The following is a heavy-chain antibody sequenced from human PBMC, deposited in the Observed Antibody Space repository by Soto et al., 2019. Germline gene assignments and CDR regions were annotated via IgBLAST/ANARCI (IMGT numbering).Heavy chain of an antibody. CDR3: ARGRGVYGMVAFDI. V-gene: IGHV4-31*03. CDR1: GGSIISCGYY. Sequence: PSETLSLTCTVSGGSIISCGYYWSWIRQHPGKGLEWIGYIYYSGSTYYNPSLKSRVTISVDTSKNQFSLKLSSVTAADTAVYYCARGRGVYGMVAFDIWGQGTMVTVSS. CDR2: IYYSGST. D-gene: IGHD4-17*01. J-gene: IGHJ3*02.